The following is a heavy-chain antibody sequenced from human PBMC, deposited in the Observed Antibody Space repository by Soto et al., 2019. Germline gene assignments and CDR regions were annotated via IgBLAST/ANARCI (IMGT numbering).Heavy chain of an antibody. CDR1: GGSFSGYY. CDR2: INHSGST. CDR3: ASDPYYGDFAAGWLDP. Sequence: SETLSLTCAVYGGSFSGYYWSWIRQPPGKGLEWIGEINHSGSTNYNPSLKSRVTISVDTSKNQFSLKLSSVTAADTAVYYCASDPYYGDFAAGWLDPWGQGTMATFYS. D-gene: IGHD4-17*01. V-gene: IGHV4-34*01. J-gene: IGHJ5*02.